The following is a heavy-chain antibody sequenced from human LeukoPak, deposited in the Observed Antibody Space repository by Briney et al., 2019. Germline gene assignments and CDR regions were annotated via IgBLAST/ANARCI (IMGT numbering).Heavy chain of an antibody. CDR1: GFTFSGYW. V-gene: IGHV3-7*01. D-gene: IGHD3-10*01. CDR3: ARESRLWFGEPYYFDY. CDR2: IKQDGSEK. J-gene: IGHJ4*02. Sequence: PGGSLRLSCAASGFTFSGYWVTWVRQAPGKGLEWVANIKQDGSEKYYVDSVKGRFTISRDNAKNSLYLQMNSLRAEDTAVYYCARESRLWFGEPYYFDYWGQGTLVTVSS.